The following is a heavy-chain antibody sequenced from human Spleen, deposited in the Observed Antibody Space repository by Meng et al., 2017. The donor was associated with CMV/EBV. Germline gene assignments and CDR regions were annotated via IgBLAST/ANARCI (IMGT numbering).Heavy chain of an antibody. J-gene: IGHJ4*02. CDR2: IYYSGST. D-gene: IGHD7-27*01. Sequence: CTVSGGSFSSADYYWSWIRQPPGKGLEWIGYIYYSGSTNYNPSLKSRVTISVDTSKNQFSLKLSSVTAADTAVYYCARAKLGNFDYWGQGTLVTVSS. CDR3: ARAKLGNFDY. CDR1: GGSFSSADYY. V-gene: IGHV4-61*08.